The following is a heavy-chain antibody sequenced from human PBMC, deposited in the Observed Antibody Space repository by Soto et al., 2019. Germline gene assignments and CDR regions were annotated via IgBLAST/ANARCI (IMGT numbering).Heavy chain of an antibody. V-gene: IGHV4-59*01. CDR1: GGSISSYY. J-gene: IGHJ6*02. CDR3: ARERWDYYDSSGYRDYYGMDV. CDR2: IYYSGST. D-gene: IGHD3-22*01. Sequence: QVQLQESGPGLVKPSETLSLTCTVSGGSISSYYWSWIRQPPGKGLEWIGYIYYSGSTNYNPSLKSRVTISVDTSKNQFSLKLSSVTAADTAVYYCARERWDYYDSSGYRDYYGMDVWGQGTTVTVSS.